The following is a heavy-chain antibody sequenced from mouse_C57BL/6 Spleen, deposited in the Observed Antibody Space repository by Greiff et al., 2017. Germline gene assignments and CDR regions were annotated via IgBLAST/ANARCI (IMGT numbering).Heavy chain of an antibody. Sequence: QVQLQQSGAELVRPGASVKLSCKASGYTFTDYYINWVKQRPGQGLEWIARIYPGSGNTYYNEKFKGKATLTAEKSSSTAYMQLSSLTSEDSAVYFCARSGDYVYAMDYWGQGTSVTVSS. D-gene: IGHD2-4*01. J-gene: IGHJ4*01. CDR1: GYTFTDYY. CDR2: IYPGSGNT. V-gene: IGHV1-76*01. CDR3: ARSGDYVYAMDY.